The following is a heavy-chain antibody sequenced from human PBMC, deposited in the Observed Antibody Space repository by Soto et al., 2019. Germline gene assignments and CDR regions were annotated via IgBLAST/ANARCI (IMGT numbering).Heavy chain of an antibody. D-gene: IGHD2-2*01. CDR1: GGSISSGGYY. CDR3: ARARVVPAAIPHNWFDP. V-gene: IGHV4-31*03. J-gene: IGHJ5*02. Sequence: TLSLTCTVSGGSISSGGYYWSWIRQHPGKGLEWIGYIYYSGSTYYNPSLKSRVTISVDTSKNQFSLKLSSVTAADTAVYYCARARVVPAAIPHNWFDPRGQGTLVTVSS. CDR2: IYYSGST.